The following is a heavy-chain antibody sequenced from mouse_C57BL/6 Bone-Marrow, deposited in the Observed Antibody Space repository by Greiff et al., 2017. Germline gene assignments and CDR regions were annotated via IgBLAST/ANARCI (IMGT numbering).Heavy chain of an antibody. CDR2: IDPENGDT. J-gene: IGHJ2*01. CDR1: GFNIKDDY. V-gene: IGHV14-4*01. Sequence: EVQLQQSGAELVRPGASVKLSCTASGFNIKDDYMHWVKQRPEQGLEWIGWIDPENGDTEYASKFQGKATITADTSSNTAYLQLSSLTSEDTAVYYCTTDYGNYCFDYWGQGTTLTVSS. D-gene: IGHD2-1*01. CDR3: TTDYGNYCFDY.